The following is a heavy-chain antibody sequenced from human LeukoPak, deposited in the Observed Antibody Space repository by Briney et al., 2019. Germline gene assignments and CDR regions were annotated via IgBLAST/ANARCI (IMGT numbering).Heavy chain of an antibody. CDR2: ISSRNSYI. D-gene: IGHD6-19*01. Sequence: PGGSLRLSCAASGFTFSDYNMNWVRQAPGKGLEWVSSISSRNSYIYNADSVKGRFTISRDNAKNSLYLQMNSLRAEDTAVYYCASDQGLLVVAGRFVYWGQGTLVTVSS. V-gene: IGHV3-21*01. CDR3: ASDQGLLVVAGRFVY. J-gene: IGHJ4*02. CDR1: GFTFSDYN.